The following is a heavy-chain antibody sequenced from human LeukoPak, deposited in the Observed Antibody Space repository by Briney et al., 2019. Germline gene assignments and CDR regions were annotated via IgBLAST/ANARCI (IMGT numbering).Heavy chain of an antibody. CDR3: ARTTEGYCRGRSCYSYYYYMDV. CDR1: GGSISSHY. Sequence: SETLSLTCTVSGGSISSHYWSWIRQSPGKGLEWIGFMHYRGSTNSNPSLRSRVTISMDTSKNQFSLKMSSVTAADTAVYYCARTTEGYCRGRSCYSYYYYMDVWGKGTTVTVSS. CDR2: MHYRGST. D-gene: IGHD2-15*01. V-gene: IGHV4-59*11. J-gene: IGHJ6*03.